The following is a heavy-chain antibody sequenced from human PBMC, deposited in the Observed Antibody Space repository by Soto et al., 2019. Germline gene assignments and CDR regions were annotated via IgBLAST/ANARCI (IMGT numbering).Heavy chain of an antibody. CDR1: GFTFSSDW. Sequence: EVQLVESGGGLVQPGGSLRLSCAVSGFTFSSDWMHCVRQAPGKGLVWVSRINSDASSTSYADSVKGRFTIARDNAKNTLYLQLNSLRAEVTAVYYFASTVGPRYWGQGTLVTVSS. D-gene: IGHD4-17*01. CDR3: ASTVGPRY. CDR2: INSDASST. V-gene: IGHV3-74*01. J-gene: IGHJ4*02.